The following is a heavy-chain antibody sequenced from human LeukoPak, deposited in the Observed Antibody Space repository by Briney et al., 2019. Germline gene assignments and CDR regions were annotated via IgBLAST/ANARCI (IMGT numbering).Heavy chain of an antibody. CDR2: IDPDTGDT. CDR3: ARAGHNSNSGGYDF. CDR1: GYTFIDHY. D-gene: IGHD3-22*01. Sequence: GASVKVSCKPSGYTFIDHYLHWVRQAPGQGLDSLGWIDPDTGDTNYPQKFQGRVTMSRDTSSSTAYMELNRPRSDDTAVYYCARAGHNSNSGGYDFWGLGTLVTVSS. V-gene: IGHV1-2*02. J-gene: IGHJ4*02.